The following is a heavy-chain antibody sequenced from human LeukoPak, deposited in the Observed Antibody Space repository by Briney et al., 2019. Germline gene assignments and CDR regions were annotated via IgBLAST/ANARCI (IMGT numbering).Heavy chain of an antibody. Sequence: GGSLRLSCAASGFTFDDYAMHWVRQAPGKGLEWVSGLSWNSGSIGYADSVKGRFTISRDNAKNSLYLQMNSLRAEDTALYYCAKDIGGGGAIGYWGQGTLVTVSS. V-gene: IGHV3-9*01. CDR1: GFTFDDYA. CDR2: LSWNSGSI. CDR3: AKDIGGGGAIGY. J-gene: IGHJ4*02. D-gene: IGHD2-2*01.